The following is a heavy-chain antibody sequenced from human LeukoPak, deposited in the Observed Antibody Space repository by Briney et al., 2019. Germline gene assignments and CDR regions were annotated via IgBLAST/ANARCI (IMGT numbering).Heavy chain of an antibody. Sequence: SVTVACKASRGTFSSYAISWVRRAPGRGLEWMGRIIPIFGIANYAQKFQGRVTITADKSTSTAYMELSSLRSEDTAVYYCARDLEPWPEKNWFDPWGQGTLVTVSS. D-gene: IGHD1-14*01. CDR1: RGTFSSYA. CDR2: IIPIFGIA. V-gene: IGHV1-69*04. CDR3: ARDLEPWPEKNWFDP. J-gene: IGHJ5*02.